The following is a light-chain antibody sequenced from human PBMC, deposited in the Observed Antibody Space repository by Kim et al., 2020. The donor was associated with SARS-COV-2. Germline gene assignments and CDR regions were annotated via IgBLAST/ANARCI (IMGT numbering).Light chain of an antibody. CDR2: ANN. Sequence: QTATLTCTGNSNNIGYQGAAWLQQHQGHPPKLLSYANNSQPSGISERFSASRSGNTASLTITGLQPEDEADYYCSTWDSSLSAWVFGGGTQLTVL. CDR1: SNNIGYQG. J-gene: IGLJ3*02. V-gene: IGLV10-54*01. CDR3: STWDSSLSAWV.